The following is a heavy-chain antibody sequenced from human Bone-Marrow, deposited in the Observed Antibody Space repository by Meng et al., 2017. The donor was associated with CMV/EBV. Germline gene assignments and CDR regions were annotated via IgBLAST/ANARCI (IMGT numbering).Heavy chain of an antibody. CDR1: GFSFSDAW. D-gene: IGHD3-22*01. Sequence: GRSLRLSCAASGFSFSDAWMSWVRQAPGKGLEWVGRIKRKTDGGTTEYPALVKGRFTISRDDSKHAVFLQMNSLKTEDTAVYYCTSEWFYALDTWGQGTTVTVSS. V-gene: IGHV3-15*01. J-gene: IGHJ3*02. CDR3: TSEWFYALDT. CDR2: IKRKTDGGTT.